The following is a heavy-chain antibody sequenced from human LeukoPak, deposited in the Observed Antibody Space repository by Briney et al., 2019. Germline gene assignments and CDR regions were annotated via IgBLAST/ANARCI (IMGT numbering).Heavy chain of an antibody. CDR2: INPRTGST. V-gene: IGHV1-46*01. D-gene: IGHD3-22*01. Sequence: AASVKVSCKASGYTFTSYYMHWVRQAPGQGLEWMGIINPRTGSTSYSQKFQGRVTMTRDMSTSTVYMELSSLRSEDTALYYCARGVHVRVYDSNPHYGHYWGQGTLVTVSS. CDR3: ARGVHVRVYDSNPHYGHY. CDR1: GYTFTSYY. J-gene: IGHJ4*02.